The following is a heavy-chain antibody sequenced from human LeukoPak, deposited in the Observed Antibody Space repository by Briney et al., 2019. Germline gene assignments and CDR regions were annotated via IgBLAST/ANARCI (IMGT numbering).Heavy chain of an antibody. J-gene: IGHJ4*02. CDR3: ARAAAVCSSTSCYGHY. V-gene: IGHV3-23*01. CDR2: ISGNGRDT. Sequence: GGSLRLSCAASGFTFRRYGIQGVRQAPGKGVEWVSAISGNGRDTYYTDSVKGRFIISRDNSKNTLYLQMHSLRVEDTAIYYCARAAAVCSSTSCYGHYWGQGTLVTVSS. D-gene: IGHD2-2*01. CDR1: GFTFRRYG.